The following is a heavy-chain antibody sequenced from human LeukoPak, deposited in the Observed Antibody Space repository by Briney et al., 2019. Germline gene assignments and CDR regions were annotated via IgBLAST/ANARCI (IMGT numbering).Heavy chain of an antibody. V-gene: IGHV3-23*01. CDR3: AKGRVVPAALLDY. CDR1: GFTFSSYA. D-gene: IGHD2-15*01. CDR2: ISGSGDTT. J-gene: IGHJ4*02. Sequence: GGSLRLSCAASGFTFSSYAMTWVRQVPGKGLEWVSSISGSGDTTNYADSLKGRFTISRDNSKNTLFLQMNSLRADDTAVYYCAKGRVVPAALLDYWGQGTLVTVSS.